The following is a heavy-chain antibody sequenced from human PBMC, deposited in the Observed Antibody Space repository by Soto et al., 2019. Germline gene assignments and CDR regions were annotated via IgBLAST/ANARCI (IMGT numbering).Heavy chain of an antibody. V-gene: IGHV3-74*01. CDR1: GFTFSSYW. CDR2: INSDGSST. D-gene: IGHD3-3*01. CDR3: ANNPFWSGYYKD. J-gene: IGHJ4*02. Sequence: GGSLRLSCAASGFTFSSYWMHWVRQAPGKGLVWVSRINSDGSSTSYADSVKGRFTISRDNAKNTLYLQMNSLRAEDTAVYYCANNPFWSGYYKDWGQGTLVTVSS.